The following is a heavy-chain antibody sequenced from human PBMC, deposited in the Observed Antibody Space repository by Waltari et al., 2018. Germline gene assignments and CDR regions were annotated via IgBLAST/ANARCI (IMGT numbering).Heavy chain of an antibody. V-gene: IGHV3-7*01. CDR2: IKEDGGEK. J-gene: IGHJ6*02. Sequence: EVQLVESGGGLVQSGDSLSPSCAAAGFRFRSDWMNWVRQTPGKGLEWVANIKEDGGEKYYVDSVKGRFTISRDNAKNSLYLQMNSLRVEDTAVYFCASVQRRWSMDVWGQGTTVTVSS. D-gene: IGHD6-25*01. CDR1: GFRFRSDW. CDR3: ASVQRRWSMDV.